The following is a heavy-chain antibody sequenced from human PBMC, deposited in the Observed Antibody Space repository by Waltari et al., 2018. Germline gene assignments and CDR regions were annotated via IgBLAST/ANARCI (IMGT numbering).Heavy chain of an antibody. V-gene: IGHV3-9*01. D-gene: IGHD3-3*01. CDR3: AKELRSLERGFDL. J-gene: IGHJ4*02. CDR2: ISWNSGRI. Sequence: EIQLVQSGGGSVKHGNSLTLSCPASGFHYNGYAMQWVRQVPGRGMEWVSSISWNSGRIKYADSVKGRFTISRDNAKTSVYMQMNSLKIEDTAVYYCAKELRSLERGFDLWGQGTPVIVSS. CDR1: GFHYNGYA.